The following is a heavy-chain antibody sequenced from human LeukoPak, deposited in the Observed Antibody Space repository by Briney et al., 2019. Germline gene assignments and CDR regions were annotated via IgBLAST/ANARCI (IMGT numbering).Heavy chain of an antibody. D-gene: IGHD5-12*01. V-gene: IGHV3-30*02. CDR1: GFTFSTYG. CDR3: AKGGGYEAQYYYYYLDV. Sequence: GGSLRLSCAASGFTFSTYGMHWVRQAPGKGLEWVSFIRYGGSNKYYADSVKGRFTISRDNSKNTLYLQMKSLRAEDTAVYYCAKGGGYEAQYYYYYLDVWGKGTTVTISS. J-gene: IGHJ6*03. CDR2: IRYGGSNK.